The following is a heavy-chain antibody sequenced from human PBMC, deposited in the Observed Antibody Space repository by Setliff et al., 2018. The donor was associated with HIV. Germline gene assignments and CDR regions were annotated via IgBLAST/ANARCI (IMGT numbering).Heavy chain of an antibody. CDR2: IFPDDSDT. Sequence: PGESLKISCEASGYSFTKYWIGWVRQMPGKGLEWMGIIFPDDSDTRYSPSFQGHVTISADKSISTAYLQWSSLKASDTAMYYCARQKSGNSEFVYWGQGTLVTVSS. CDR3: ARQKSGNSEFVY. J-gene: IGHJ4*02. D-gene: IGHD3-3*01. CDR1: GYSFTKYW. V-gene: IGHV5-51*01.